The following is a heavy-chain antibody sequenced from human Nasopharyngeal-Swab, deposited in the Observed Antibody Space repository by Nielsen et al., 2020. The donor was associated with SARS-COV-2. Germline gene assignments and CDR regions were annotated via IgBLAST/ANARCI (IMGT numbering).Heavy chain of an antibody. CDR3: ASGGYGDYDAYYYGMDV. CDR2: ISSSGSTI. Sequence: GESLKISCAASGFTFSSYEMNWVRQAPGKGLEWVSYISSSGSTIYYADSVKGRFTIPRDNAKNSLYLQMNSLRAEDTAVYYCASGGYGDYDAYYYGMDVWGQGTTVTVSS. V-gene: IGHV3-48*03. J-gene: IGHJ6*02. D-gene: IGHD4-17*01. CDR1: GFTFSSYE.